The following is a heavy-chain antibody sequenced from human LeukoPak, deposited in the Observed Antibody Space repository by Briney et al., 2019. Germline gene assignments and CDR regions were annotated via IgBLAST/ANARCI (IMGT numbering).Heavy chain of an antibody. Sequence: SGPTLVKPTQTLTLTCTFSGFSLSDFGAGVGWIRQPPGKALEWLALIYCDDDKRYNPSLECRVHITWATSKHQVVLKRSKLDPVDTATYYRAHRGDVSGSFRHWGQGTLVIVSS. CDR3: AHRGDVSGSFRH. D-gene: IGHD3-10*01. J-gene: IGHJ4*02. CDR2: IYCDDDK. V-gene: IGHV2-5*02. CDR1: GFSLSDFGAG.